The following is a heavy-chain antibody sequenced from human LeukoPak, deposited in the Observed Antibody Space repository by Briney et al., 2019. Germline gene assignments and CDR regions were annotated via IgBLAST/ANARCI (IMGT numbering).Heavy chain of an antibody. CDR1: GFTFRSHG. V-gene: IGHV3-23*01. J-gene: IGHJ4*02. CDR2: ISNSGDTT. D-gene: IGHD1-26*01. Sequence: GSLRIPRAASGFTFRSHGMNWGRQGPGEGLEWVSGISNSGDTTYYADSVKGRFTISRDNSKNTLYLQMDSLRAEDTAVYYCAIGWELHRFGYWGQGTLVTVSS. CDR3: AIGWELHRFGY.